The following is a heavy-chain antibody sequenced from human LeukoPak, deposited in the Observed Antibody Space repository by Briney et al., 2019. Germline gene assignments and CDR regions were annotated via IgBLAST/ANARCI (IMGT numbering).Heavy chain of an antibody. CDR3: ARDHYYGSGSLLSP. CDR2: IYYSGST. V-gene: IGHV4-39*07. J-gene: IGHJ5*02. CDR1: GGSISSSSYY. D-gene: IGHD3-10*01. Sequence: SETLSLTCTVSGGSISSSSYYWGWIRQPPGKGLEWIGSIYYSGSTYYNPSLKSRVTISVDTSKNQFSLKLSSVTAADTAVYYCARDHYYGSGSLLSPWGQGTLVTVSS.